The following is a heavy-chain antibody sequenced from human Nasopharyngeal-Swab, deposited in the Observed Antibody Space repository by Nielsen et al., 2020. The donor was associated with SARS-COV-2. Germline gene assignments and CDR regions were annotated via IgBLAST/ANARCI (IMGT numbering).Heavy chain of an antibody. D-gene: IGHD4-11*01. CDR3: ARERGGLQEPYYYYYYMDV. CDR1: GGSISSGDYY. Sequence: SETLSLTCTVSGGSISSGDYYWSWIRQPPGKGLEWIGYIYYSGSAYYNPSLKSRITMSVDTSKNQFSLQVYSVAAADTAVYYCARERGGLQEPYYYYYYMDVWGKGTTITVSS. V-gene: IGHV4-30-4*08. CDR2: IYYSGSA. J-gene: IGHJ6*03.